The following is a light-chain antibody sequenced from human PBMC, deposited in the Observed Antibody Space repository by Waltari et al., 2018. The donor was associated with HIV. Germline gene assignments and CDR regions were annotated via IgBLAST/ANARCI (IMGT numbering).Light chain of an antibody. J-gene: IGLJ1*01. CDR2: EVN. Sequence: QSALTQPASVSASPGQSLTIPCTGTTSDVGGYNYVSWYRQPPGEAPKVIIYEVNRRPSGVSNRFTASKSGNTASLAISGLQPEDEADYFCSSYTSSSTHVFGPGTKVTVL. CDR3: SSYTSSSTHV. CDR1: TSDVGGYNY. V-gene: IGLV2-14*03.